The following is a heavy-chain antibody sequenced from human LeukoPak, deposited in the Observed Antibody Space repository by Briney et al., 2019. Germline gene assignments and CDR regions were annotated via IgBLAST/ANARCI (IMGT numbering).Heavy chain of an antibody. Sequence: PGGSLGLSCAASGFTFSSYAMSWVRQAPGKGLEWVSAISGSGGSTYYADSVKGRFTISRDNSKNTLYLQMNSLRAEDTAVYYCAKVVARDIVVVVAATYYFDYWGQGTLVTVSS. V-gene: IGHV3-23*01. CDR3: AKVVARDIVVVVAATYYFDY. D-gene: IGHD2-15*01. CDR1: GFTFSSYA. J-gene: IGHJ4*02. CDR2: ISGSGGST.